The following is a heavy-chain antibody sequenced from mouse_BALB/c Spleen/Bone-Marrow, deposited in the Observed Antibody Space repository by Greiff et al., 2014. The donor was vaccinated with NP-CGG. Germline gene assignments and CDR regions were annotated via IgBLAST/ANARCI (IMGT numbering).Heavy chain of an antibody. V-gene: IGHV5-17*02. D-gene: IGHD2-3*01. CDR1: GFTFSSFD. J-gene: IGHJ2*01. CDR2: ISSGSNTI. CDR3: ARRDDGYYNLDY. Sequence: DVMLVESGGGLVQPGGSRKLSCAASGFTFSSFDMHWVRQAPEKALEWVAYISSGSNTISYEDTATGRFPISRDNHKNTLFLQMTSLMSDDTAMYYCARRDDGYYNLDYWGQGTTLTVSS.